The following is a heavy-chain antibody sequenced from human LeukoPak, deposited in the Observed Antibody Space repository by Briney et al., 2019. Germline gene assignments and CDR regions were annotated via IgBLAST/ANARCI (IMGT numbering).Heavy chain of an antibody. J-gene: IGHJ5*02. Sequence: SETLSLTCTVSGGSISSSSYYWAWIRQPPGKGLEWIGSIYYSGSTYYNPSLKSRVTISVDTSKNQFSLKLSSVTAADTAVYYCARDGFDFWSGYRGFDPWGQGTLVTVSS. CDR3: ARDGFDFWSGYRGFDP. D-gene: IGHD3-3*01. V-gene: IGHV4-39*07. CDR2: IYYSGST. CDR1: GGSISSSSYY.